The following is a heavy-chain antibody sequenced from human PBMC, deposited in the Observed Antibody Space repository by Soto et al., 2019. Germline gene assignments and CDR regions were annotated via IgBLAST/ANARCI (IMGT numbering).Heavy chain of an antibody. CDR1: GFTFSGHT. D-gene: IGHD3-10*01. CDR3: ARCMGFDGSGYAFFDS. J-gene: IGHJ4*02. Sequence: EVQLVESGGGLVKPGGSLRLSCAASGFTFSGHTINWVRQAPGKGLEWVSSVSSSSSYIYYADSVKGRFTVSRDNAGKSLYLQMNSLRAADTAIYYCARCMGFDGSGYAFFDSWGQGTLVTVSS. V-gene: IGHV3-21*01. CDR2: VSSSSSYI.